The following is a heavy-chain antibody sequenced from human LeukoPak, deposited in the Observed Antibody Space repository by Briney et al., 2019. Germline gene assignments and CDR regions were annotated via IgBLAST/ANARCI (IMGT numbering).Heavy chain of an antibody. CDR2: INAGNGNT. CDR3: ARSGWSSYYYGMDV. V-gene: IGHV1-3*01. Sequence: ASVKVSCKAFGYTFIIHPIHWVRQAPGQRLEWIGWINAGNGNTKYSQKFQGRVTITRDTSASTAYMELSSLRSEDTAVYYCARSGWSSYYYGMDVWGRGTTVTVSS. CDR1: GYTFIIHP. J-gene: IGHJ6*02. D-gene: IGHD2-15*01.